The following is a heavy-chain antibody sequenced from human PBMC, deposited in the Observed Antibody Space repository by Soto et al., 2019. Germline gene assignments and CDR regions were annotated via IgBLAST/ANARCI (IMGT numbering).Heavy chain of an antibody. J-gene: IGHJ4*03. V-gene: IGHV1-69*06. CDR1: GGTFGSYA. CDR3: ARGFTYSSACFDK. CDR2: IIPMYGTP. D-gene: IGHD6-19*01. Sequence: SPVKVSCKASGGTFGSYAISWVRQAPGQGLEWMGNIIPMYGTPNYAQNLQGRVTIIADKSTSTVYMDLGSLRTDDTAVYYCARGFTYSSACFDKCGQGTLVTVSS.